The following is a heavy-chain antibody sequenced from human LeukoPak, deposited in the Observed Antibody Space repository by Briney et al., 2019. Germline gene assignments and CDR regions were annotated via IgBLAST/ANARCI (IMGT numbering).Heavy chain of an antibody. CDR1: GFTFSSYA. D-gene: IGHD6-19*01. J-gene: IGHJ4*02. CDR3: ARDKRGSSGWYGELDY. Sequence: PGGSLRLSCAAYGFTFSSYAMHWVRQAPGKGLEWVAVISYDGSNKYYADSVKGRFTISRDNSKNTLYLQMNSLRAEDTAVYYCARDKRGSSGWYGELDYWGQGTLVTVSS. CDR2: ISYDGSNK. V-gene: IGHV3-30-3*01.